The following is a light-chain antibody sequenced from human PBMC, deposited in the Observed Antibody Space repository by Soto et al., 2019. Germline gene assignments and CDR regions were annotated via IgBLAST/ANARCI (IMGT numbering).Light chain of an antibody. CDR3: RSYATSSPLV. CDR1: SSDIGGYNF. Sequence: QSALTQPASVSGSPGQSITISCTGTSSDIGGYNFVSWYQQHPGKAPKLMIYDVTNRPPGLSDRFSGSKSGNTASLTISGLQAEDDADYSCRSYATSSPLVFGGGTKVTVL. V-gene: IGLV2-14*03. J-gene: IGLJ3*02. CDR2: DVT.